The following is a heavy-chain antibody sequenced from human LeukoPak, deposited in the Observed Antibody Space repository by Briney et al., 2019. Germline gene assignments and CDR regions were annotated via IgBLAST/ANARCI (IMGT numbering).Heavy chain of an antibody. D-gene: IGHD6-6*01. J-gene: IGHJ5*02. V-gene: IGHV4-61*08. CDR2: VYYIGTT. CDR1: GGSVSSPDSY. Sequence: PSETLSLTCLVSGGSVSSPDSYWSWIRQPPGTGLEWIGNVYYIGTTSYNSSLKSRVTISVDTSKNQFSLEVTSVTAADTAVYYCAKNTSSSPWFDPWGQGTLVTVSS. CDR3: AKNTSSSPWFDP.